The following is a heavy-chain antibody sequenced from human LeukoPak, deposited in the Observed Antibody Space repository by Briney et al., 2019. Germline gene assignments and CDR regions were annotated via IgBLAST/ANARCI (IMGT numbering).Heavy chain of an antibody. Sequence: PGGSLSLSCTASGFTFSAYAIMGVRPAPRRGRDGVSGIRGVGGSQFYADSVKGPFPISRDNSKYTLFLPMNSLRAEETVVYYCARDPNGDYIGAFDMWGPGTMVTVSS. J-gene: IGHJ3*02. CDR2: IRGVGGSQ. CDR1: GFTFSAYA. D-gene: IGHD4-17*01. CDR3: ARDPNGDYIGAFDM. V-gene: IGHV3-23*01.